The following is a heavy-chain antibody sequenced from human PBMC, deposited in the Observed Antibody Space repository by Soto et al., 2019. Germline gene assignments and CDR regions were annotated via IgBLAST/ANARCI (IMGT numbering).Heavy chain of an antibody. CDR2: IYHSGST. J-gene: IGHJ4*02. V-gene: IGHV4-38-2*01. CDR3: VTYYYDSSGYYPRPFDY. Sequence: PSETLSLTCAVSGYSISSGYYWGWIRQPPGKGLEWIGSIYHSGSTYYNPSLKSRVTISVDTSKNQFSLKLSSVTAADTAVYYCVTYYYDSSGYYPRPFDYWGQGTLVTGSS. D-gene: IGHD3-22*01. CDR1: GYSISSGYY.